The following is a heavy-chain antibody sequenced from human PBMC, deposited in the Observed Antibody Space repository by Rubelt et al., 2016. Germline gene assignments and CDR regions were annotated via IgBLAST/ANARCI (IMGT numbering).Heavy chain of an antibody. J-gene: IGHJ4*02. CDR2: ISHNGRT. CDR3: ARHRADDPIAVFDY. CDR1: GGSLSGYF. Sequence: KPSETLSLTCGVYGGSLSGYFWNWIRQSPGTGLAWIGEISHNGRTTYNPSLKSRVTISIDTSKDQSSLKLTSVTTADTAVYFCARHRADDPIAVFDYWGRGTLVTVSS. V-gene: IGHV4-34*01. D-gene: IGHD2-21*01.